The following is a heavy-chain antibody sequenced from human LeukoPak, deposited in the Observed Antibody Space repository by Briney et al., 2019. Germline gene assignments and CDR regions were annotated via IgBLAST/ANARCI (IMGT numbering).Heavy chain of an antibody. CDR2: VYHSGGA. D-gene: IGHD1-14*01. Sequence: PSETLSLTCAVSGGSLASHSWWSWGRPPPGKGLGRIGEVYHSGGANYKPYLSSGVTIPVDTSRNHFSLKLTSVTAADTAVYFCAYNRNFALDNWGQGTLVTVSS. V-gene: IGHV4/OR15-8*01. CDR3: AYNRNFALDN. CDR1: GGSLASHSW. J-gene: IGHJ4*01.